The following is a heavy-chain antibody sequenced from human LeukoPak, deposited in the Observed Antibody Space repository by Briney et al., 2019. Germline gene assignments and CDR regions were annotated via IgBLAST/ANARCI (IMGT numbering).Heavy chain of an antibody. V-gene: IGHV3-15*01. J-gene: IGHJ4*02. CDR2: IKSKTDGGTT. Sequence: GGSLRLSCAASGFTFSNAWMRWVRQAPGKGLEWVGRIKSKTDGGTTDYAAPVKGRFTISRDDPKNTLYLQMNSLKTEDTAVYYCTTVHYDYVWGSYRDDYWGQGTLVTVSS. CDR3: TTVHYDYVWGSYRDDY. CDR1: GFTFSNAW. D-gene: IGHD3-16*02.